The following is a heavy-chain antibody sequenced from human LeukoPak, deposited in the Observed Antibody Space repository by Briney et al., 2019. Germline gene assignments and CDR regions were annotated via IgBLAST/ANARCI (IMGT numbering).Heavy chain of an antibody. D-gene: IGHD5-18*01. V-gene: IGHV1-8*01. Sequence: ASVKVCCKASGYTFTRYDFNWVRQATGQGLEWMGWMNPNTGNTGYAQKFQGRVTMTRNTSISTAYMELSSLRSEDTAVYYCVRGYTAASAYAFDIWGQGTMVTVSS. CDR3: VRGYTAASAYAFDI. CDR1: GYTFTRYD. CDR2: MNPNTGNT. J-gene: IGHJ3*02.